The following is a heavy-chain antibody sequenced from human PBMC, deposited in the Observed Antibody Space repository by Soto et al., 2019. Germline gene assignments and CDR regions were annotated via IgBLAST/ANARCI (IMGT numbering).Heavy chain of an antibody. CDR3: ARDSSGWYVDYYYGMDV. D-gene: IGHD6-19*01. V-gene: IGHV1-18*01. J-gene: IGHJ6*02. CDR2: ISAYNGNT. CDR1: GYTFTSYG. Sequence: QVQLVQSGAEVKKPGASVKVSCKASGYTFTSYGISWVRQAPGQGLEWMGWISAYNGNTNYAQKLQGRVTMTTDTSTSTAYVELRSLRSDDTAVYYCARDSSGWYVDYYYGMDVWGQGTTVTVSS.